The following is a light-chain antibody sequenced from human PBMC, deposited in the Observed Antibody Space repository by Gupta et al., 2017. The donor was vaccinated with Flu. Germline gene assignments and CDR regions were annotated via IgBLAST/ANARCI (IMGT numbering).Light chain of an antibody. CDR1: NIGSRS. CDR3: QVWDSGSDQYV. CDR2: DNS. Sequence: GQTARITCGGNNIGSRSFHWDLQKPGQAPVLLVYDNSDRPSGLPERFSGSNSGNTATLTISRVEAGDEADYYCQVWDSGSDQYVFATGTKVTVL. J-gene: IGLJ1*01. V-gene: IGLV3-21*02.